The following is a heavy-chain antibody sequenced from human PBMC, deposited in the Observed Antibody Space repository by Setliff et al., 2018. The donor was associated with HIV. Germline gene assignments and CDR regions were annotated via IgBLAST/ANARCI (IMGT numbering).Heavy chain of an antibody. J-gene: IGHJ5*02. V-gene: IGHV1-69-2*01. CDR1: GYFFSEFY. CDR3: ARSGGGWYNWFDP. CDR2: VNPEDGET. D-gene: IGHD3-16*01. Sequence: ASVKVSCKTSGYFFSEFYIHWVQQAPGKGLGWMGRVNPEDGETIHAEKFQGRVTITADTSTDTAYMELSSLRFDDTAVYYCARSGGGWYNWFDPWGQGTPVTVSS.